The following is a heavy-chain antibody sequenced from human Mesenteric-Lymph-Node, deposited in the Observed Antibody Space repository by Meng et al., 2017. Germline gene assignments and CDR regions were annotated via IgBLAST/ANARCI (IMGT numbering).Heavy chain of an antibody. CDR2: IRYDGSNE. CDR1: GFIFSNYG. Sequence: GGSLRLSCEASGFIFSNYGMHWVRQAPGKGLEWVAIIRYDGSNEQYADSVKGRFTISRDNSKNMVYVEMNSLRVDDAAVYYCARANGSGAYLIDHWGQGTLVT. J-gene: IGHJ4*02. V-gene: IGHV3-30*02. D-gene: IGHD3-10*01. CDR3: ARANGSGAYLIDH.